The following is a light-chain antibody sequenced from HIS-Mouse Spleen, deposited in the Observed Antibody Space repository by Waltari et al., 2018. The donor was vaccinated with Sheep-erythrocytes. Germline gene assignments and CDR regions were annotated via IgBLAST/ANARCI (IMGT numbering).Light chain of an antibody. J-gene: IGLJ3*02. CDR3: SSYTSSSTWV. CDR2: DVS. CDR1: SSHVGGYNY. Sequence: QSALTQPASVSGSPGQSITLSCPGTSSHVGGYNYVSWYQQHPGKAPKLMIYDVSNRPSGVSNRFSGSKSGNTASLAISGLQAEDEADYYCSSYTSSSTWVFGGGTKLTVL. V-gene: IGLV2-14*03.